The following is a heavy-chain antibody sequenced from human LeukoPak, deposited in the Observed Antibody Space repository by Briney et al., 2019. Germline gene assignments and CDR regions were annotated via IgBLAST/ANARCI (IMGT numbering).Heavy chain of an antibody. D-gene: IGHD2-15*01. CDR2: INAGNGNT. V-gene: IGHV1-3*01. CDR1: GYTFTSYA. J-gene: IGHJ4*02. Sequence: ASVKVSCEASGYTFTSYAMHWVRQAPGQRLEWMGWINAGNGNTKYSQKFQGRVTITRDTSASTAYMELSSLRSEDTAVYYCARDRLAGYCSGGSCSLGSDLFYWGQGTLVTVSS. CDR3: ARDRLAGYCSGGSCSLGSDLFY.